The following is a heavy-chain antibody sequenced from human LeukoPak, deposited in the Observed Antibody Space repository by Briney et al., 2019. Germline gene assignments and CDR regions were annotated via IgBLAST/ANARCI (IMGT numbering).Heavy chain of an antibody. Sequence: SVKVSCKASGGTFSSYTISWVRQAPGQGLEWMGRIIPTLGIANYAQKFQGRVTITADKSTSTAYMELSSLRSEDTAVYYCARGVDTAMVLWENWFDPWGQGTLVTVSS. CDR3: ARGVDTAMVLWENWFDP. CDR2: IIPTLGIA. V-gene: IGHV1-69*02. D-gene: IGHD5-18*01. CDR1: GGTFSSYT. J-gene: IGHJ5*02.